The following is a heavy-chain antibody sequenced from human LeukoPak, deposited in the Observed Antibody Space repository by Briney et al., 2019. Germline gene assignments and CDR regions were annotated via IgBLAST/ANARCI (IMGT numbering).Heavy chain of an antibody. V-gene: IGHV4-30-2*01. CDR3: ARSYGDRNFDY. CDR1: GGSISSGGYY. D-gene: IGHD4-17*01. J-gene: IGHJ4*02. CDR2: IYHSGST. Sequence: SQTLSLTCTVSGGSISSGGYYWSWIRQHPGKGLEWIGYIYHSGSTYYNPSLKSRVTISVDRSKNQFSLKLSSVTAADTAVYYCARSYGDRNFDYWGQGTLVTVSS.